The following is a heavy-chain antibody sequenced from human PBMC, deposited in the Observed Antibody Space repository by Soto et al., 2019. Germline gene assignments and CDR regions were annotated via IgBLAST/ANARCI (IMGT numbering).Heavy chain of an antibody. Sequence: LKISCKGSGYSFTSYLISWLRQMPGKGLEWMVRIDPSDSYTNYSPSFQGHVTISADKSISTAYLQWSSLKASDTAMYNCARPERGFWSAYYQFNXWGQVTLVTVSX. V-gene: IGHV5-10-1*01. CDR2: IDPSDSYT. D-gene: IGHD3-3*01. CDR3: ARPERGFWSAYYQFNX. J-gene: IGHJ4*02. CDR1: GYSFTSYL.